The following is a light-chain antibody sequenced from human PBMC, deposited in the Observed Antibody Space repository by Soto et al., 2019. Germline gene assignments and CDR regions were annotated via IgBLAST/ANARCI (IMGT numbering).Light chain of an antibody. Sequence: DIQMTQSPSSLSASVGDRVTITCRASQSISRYLNWYQQKPGKAPKLLIYAASSLQSGVPSRFSSSGSGTDFTLTISSLQPEDFATYYCQQTYNTVTFGQGTKLEI. J-gene: IGKJ2*01. CDR2: AAS. V-gene: IGKV1-39*01. CDR3: QQTYNTVT. CDR1: QSISRY.